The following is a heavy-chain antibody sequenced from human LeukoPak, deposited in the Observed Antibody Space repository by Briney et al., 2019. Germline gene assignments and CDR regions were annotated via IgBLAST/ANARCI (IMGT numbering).Heavy chain of an antibody. D-gene: IGHD6-19*01. CDR1: GGSISSYY. Sequence: SETLSLTCTVSGGSISSYYWSWIRQPPGKGLEWIGYIYYSGSTNYNPSLKSRVTISVDTSKNQFSLKLSSVTAADTAVYYCARRVSGWYGGYYFDYWGQGTLVTVSS. V-gene: IGHV4-59*08. CDR2: IYYSGST. CDR3: ARRVSGWYGGYYFDY. J-gene: IGHJ4*02.